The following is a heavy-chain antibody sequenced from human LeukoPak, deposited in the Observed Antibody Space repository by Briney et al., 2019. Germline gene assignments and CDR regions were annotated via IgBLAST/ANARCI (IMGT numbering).Heavy chain of an antibody. CDR1: GGTFSSYA. CDR2: IIPILGIA. CDR3: ARGKVGYSDYYYYMDV. V-gene: IGHV1-69*04. J-gene: IGHJ6*03. D-gene: IGHD6-13*01. Sequence: SVKVSCKASGGTFSSYAISWVRQAPGQGLEWMGRIIPILGIANYAQKFQGRVTITADKSTSTAYMELSSLRSEDTAVYYCARGKVGYSDYYYYMDVWGKGTTVTVSS.